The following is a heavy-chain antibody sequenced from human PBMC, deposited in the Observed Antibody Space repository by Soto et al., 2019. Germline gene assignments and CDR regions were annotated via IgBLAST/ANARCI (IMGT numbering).Heavy chain of an antibody. Sequence: GGSLRLSCAASGFTFSSYGMHWVRQAPGKGLEWVAVISYDGSNKYYADSVKGRFTISRDNSKNTLYLQMNSLRAEDTAVYYCAKGGLGAYSSSSFFDYWGQGTLVTVSS. V-gene: IGHV3-30*18. D-gene: IGHD6-6*01. CDR2: ISYDGSNK. CDR3: AKGGLGAYSSSSFFDY. J-gene: IGHJ4*02. CDR1: GFTFSSYG.